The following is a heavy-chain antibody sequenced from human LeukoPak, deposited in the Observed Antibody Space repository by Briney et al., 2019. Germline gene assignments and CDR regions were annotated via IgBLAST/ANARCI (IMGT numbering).Heavy chain of an antibody. CDR3: ARAKMAGHIDY. Sequence: SETVSLTCTVSGGSVSSGSYYWSWIRQPPGKGPDWIGYIYYSGSTNYNPSLKSRVTISVDTSKNQFSLKLSSATAADTAVYYCARAKMAGHIDYWGQGTLVTVSS. D-gene: IGHD5-24*01. J-gene: IGHJ4*02. V-gene: IGHV4-61*01. CDR1: GGSVSSGSYY. CDR2: IYYSGST.